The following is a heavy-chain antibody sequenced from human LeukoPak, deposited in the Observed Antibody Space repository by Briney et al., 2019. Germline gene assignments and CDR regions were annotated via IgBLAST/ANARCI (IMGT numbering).Heavy chain of an antibody. CDR2: IYSGGST. J-gene: IGHJ4*02. D-gene: IGHD6-6*01. Sequence: GGSLRLSCAASGFTVSSNYMSWVRQAPGKGLEWVSVIYSGGSTYYTDSVKGRFTISRDNSKNTLYLQMNSLRAEDTAVYYCARDRSGSSSSFDYWGQGTLVTVSS. V-gene: IGHV3-53*01. CDR3: ARDRSGSSSSFDY. CDR1: GFTVSSNY.